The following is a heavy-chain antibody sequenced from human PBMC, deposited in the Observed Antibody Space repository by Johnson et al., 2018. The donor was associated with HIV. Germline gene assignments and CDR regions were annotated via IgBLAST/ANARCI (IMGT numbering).Heavy chain of an antibody. CDR2: ISWNSGSI. CDR3: AKEAAAGYNAFDI. J-gene: IGHJ3*02. V-gene: IGHV3-9*01. D-gene: IGHD6-13*01. Sequence: VQLLESGGGLVQPGRSLRLSCVGSGFTFDDYAMHWVRQAPGKGLEWVSGISWNSGSIGYADSVKGRFTISRDNAKNSLYLQMNSLRVEDTALYYCAKEAAAGYNAFDIWGQGTMVTVS. CDR1: GFTFDDYA.